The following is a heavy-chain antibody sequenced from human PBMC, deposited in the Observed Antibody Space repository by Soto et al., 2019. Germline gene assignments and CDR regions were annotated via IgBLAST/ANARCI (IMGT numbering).Heavy chain of an antibody. V-gene: IGHV4-39*01. Sequence: SETLSLTCTVSGGSISSSSYYWGWIRQPPGKGLEWIGSIYYSGSTYFNPSLKSRVTISVDTSKNQFSLKLSSVTAADTAVYYCARLRGYSYELDYWGQGTLVTVSS. J-gene: IGHJ4*02. D-gene: IGHD5-18*01. CDR2: IYYSGST. CDR3: ARLRGYSYELDY. CDR1: GGSISSSSYY.